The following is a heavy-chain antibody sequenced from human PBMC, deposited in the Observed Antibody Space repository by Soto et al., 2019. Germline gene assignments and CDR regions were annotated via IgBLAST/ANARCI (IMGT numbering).Heavy chain of an antibody. Sequence: QVQLVQSGAEVKKPGSSVKVSCKASGGTFSSYAISWVRQAPGQGLEWMGGVIPIFGTARYAQKCQGRVTITADKSTSTAYLELSSLRSEDTAVYYCSGINYYDSSGYYWTRYFYRWGRGTLVTVSS. CDR3: SGINYYDSSGYYWTRYFYR. V-gene: IGHV1-69*06. D-gene: IGHD3-22*01. J-gene: IGHJ2*01. CDR1: GGTFSSYA. CDR2: VIPIFGTA.